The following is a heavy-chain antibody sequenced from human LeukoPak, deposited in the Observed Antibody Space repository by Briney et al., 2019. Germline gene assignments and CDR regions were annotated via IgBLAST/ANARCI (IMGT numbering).Heavy chain of an antibody. V-gene: IGHV3-30-3*01. D-gene: IGHD3-9*01. Sequence: GGSLRLSCAASGFTFNSYAMHWVRQAPGKGLECVAVISYDGSINYADSVKGRLTISRDNSKNTLYLQMNSLRAEDTAVYYCARVGTNLLTPYGMDVWGQGTTVTVSS. CDR1: GFTFNSYA. CDR3: ARVGTNLLTPYGMDV. CDR2: ISYDGSI. J-gene: IGHJ6*02.